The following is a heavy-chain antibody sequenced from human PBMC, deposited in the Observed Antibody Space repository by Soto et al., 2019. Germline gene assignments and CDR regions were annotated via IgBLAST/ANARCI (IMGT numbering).Heavy chain of an antibody. CDR2: ISGSGGST. CDR3: AKDAQYYDFCSGYAFVGYMDV. CDR1: GFTFSSYA. V-gene: IGHV3-23*01. J-gene: IGHJ6*03. D-gene: IGHD3-3*01. Sequence: HPGGSLRLSCAASGFTFSSYAMSWVRQAPGKGLEWVSAISGSGGSTYYADSVKGRFTISRDNSKNTLYLQMNSLRAEDTAVYYCAKDAQYYDFCSGYAFVGYMDVWGKGTTVTVSS.